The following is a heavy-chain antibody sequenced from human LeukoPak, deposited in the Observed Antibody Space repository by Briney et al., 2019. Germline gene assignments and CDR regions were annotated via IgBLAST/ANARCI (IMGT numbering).Heavy chain of an antibody. CDR1: GFTFSSYA. CDR3: ANGASGTRGAFDI. J-gene: IGHJ3*02. V-gene: IGHV3-23*01. Sequence: GGSLRLSCAASGFTFSSYAMSRVRQAPGKGLEWVSAISGSGGSTYYADSVKGRFTISRDNSKNTLYLQMNSLRAEDTAVYYCANGASGTRGAFDIWGQGTMVTVSS. D-gene: IGHD2-2*01. CDR2: ISGSGGST.